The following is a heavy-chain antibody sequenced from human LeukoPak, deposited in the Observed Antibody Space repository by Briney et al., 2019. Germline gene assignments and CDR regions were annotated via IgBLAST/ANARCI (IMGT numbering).Heavy chain of an antibody. CDR1: GFTFSSYA. Sequence: GGTLRPSCAASGFTFSSYAMSWVRQTPGKGLEWVSAISGSGGSTYYADSVKGRFTISRDNSKNTLYLQMNSLRAEDTAVYYCAKVPWLAWGDYFDYWGQGTLVTVSS. CDR2: ISGSGGST. D-gene: IGHD6-19*01. CDR3: AKVPWLAWGDYFDY. V-gene: IGHV3-23*01. J-gene: IGHJ4*02.